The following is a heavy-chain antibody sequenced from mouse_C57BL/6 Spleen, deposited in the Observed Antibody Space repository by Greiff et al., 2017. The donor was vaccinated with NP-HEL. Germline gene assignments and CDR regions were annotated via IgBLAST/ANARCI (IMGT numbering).Heavy chain of an antibody. J-gene: IGHJ2*01. CDR1: GYTFTDYY. D-gene: IGHD2-4*01. CDR2: INPYNGGT. CDR3: ASLRVDYDDFDY. Sequence: EVQLQQSGPVLVKPGASVKMSCKASGYTFTDYYMNWVKQSHGKSLEWIGVINPYNGGTSYNQKFKGKATLTVDKSSSTAYMELNSLTSEDSAVYYCASLRVDYDDFDYWGQGTTLTVSS. V-gene: IGHV1-19*01.